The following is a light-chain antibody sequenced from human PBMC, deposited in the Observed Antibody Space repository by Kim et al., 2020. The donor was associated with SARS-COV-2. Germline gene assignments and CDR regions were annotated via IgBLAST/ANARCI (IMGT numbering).Light chain of an antibody. CDR1: NIGRKS. Sequence: SYELTQPPSVSVTPGKTARISCGGDNIGRKSVHWYQQKSGQAPVLIIFYDSDRPSGIPERFSGSNSGNTATLTISGVEAGDEVDYYCQVWDRGSDPRPYVFGTGTKVTVL. V-gene: IGLV3-21*04. J-gene: IGLJ1*01. CDR3: QVWDRGSDPRPYV. CDR2: YDS.